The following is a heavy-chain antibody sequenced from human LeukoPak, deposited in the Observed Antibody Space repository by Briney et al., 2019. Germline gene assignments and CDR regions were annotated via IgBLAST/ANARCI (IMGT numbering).Heavy chain of an antibody. J-gene: IGHJ5*02. V-gene: IGHV4-34*01. CDR2: INHSGST. Sequence: SETLSLTCAVYGGSFSGYYWSWIRQPPGKGLEWIGEINHSGSTNYNPSLKGRVTISVDTSKNQFSLKLSSVTAADTAVYYCARGGNRRWFDPWGQGTLVTVSS. CDR3: ARGGNRRWFDP. D-gene: IGHD1-14*01. CDR1: GGSFSGYY.